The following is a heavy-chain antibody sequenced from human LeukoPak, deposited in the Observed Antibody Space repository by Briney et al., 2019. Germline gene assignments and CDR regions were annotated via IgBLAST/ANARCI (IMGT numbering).Heavy chain of an antibody. CDR2: INPDGRDT. J-gene: IGHJ1*01. D-gene: IGHD2-21*02. V-gene: IGHV3-7*01. CDR1: GFTFSSYG. Sequence: GGSLRLSCAASGFTFSSYGMHWVRQASGKGLEWVAHINPDGRDTYYVDSVKGRFTISRDNAQNTMYLQMNSLRVEDTAVYYCTSWGDTTAEYFQRWGQGTLVTVSS. CDR3: TSWGDTTAEYFQR.